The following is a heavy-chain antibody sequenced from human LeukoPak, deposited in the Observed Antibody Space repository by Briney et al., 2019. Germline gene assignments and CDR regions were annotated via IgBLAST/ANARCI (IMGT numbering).Heavy chain of an antibody. CDR3: ARVVVPAPMAWRLRYNFDY. Sequence: GGSLRLSCAASGFTFSSYWMSWVRQAPGKGLEWVANIKEDGGEKYYVDSVKGRFSISRDNAKNSLYLQMNSLRAEDTAVYYCARVVVPAPMAWRLRYNFDYWGQGNLVTVSP. CDR2: IKEDGGEK. D-gene: IGHD2-2*01. J-gene: IGHJ4*02. CDR1: GFTFSSYW. V-gene: IGHV3-7*01.